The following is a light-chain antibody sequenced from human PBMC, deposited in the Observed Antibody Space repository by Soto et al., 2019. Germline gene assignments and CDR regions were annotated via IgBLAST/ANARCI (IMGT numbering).Light chain of an antibody. CDR1: QAIRNS. V-gene: IGKV1-27*01. CDR2: AAS. Sequence: DIQMTQSPSSLSASVGDRVTITCRASQAIRNSLAWYQQKPGKVPSLLIYAASTLQPGVPSRFSGSGSGTEFTLTISSLQPEDVATYYCQKYFSAPFTFGPGTKLGIK. J-gene: IGKJ3*01. CDR3: QKYFSAPFT.